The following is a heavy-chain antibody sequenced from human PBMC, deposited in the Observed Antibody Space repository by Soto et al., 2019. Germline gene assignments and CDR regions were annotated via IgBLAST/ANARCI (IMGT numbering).Heavy chain of an antibody. J-gene: IGHJ5*02. CDR2: IYATGTT. V-gene: IGHV4-4*07. CDR3: VRDGTRTLRDWFDP. D-gene: IGHD1-1*01. Sequence: PSETLSLTCTVSGASISGFYWSWIRKSAGKGLEWIGRIYATGTTDYNPSLKSRVMMSVDTSKKQFSLKLRSVTAADAAVYYCVRDGTRTLRDWFDPWGQGISVTVSS. CDR1: GASISGFY.